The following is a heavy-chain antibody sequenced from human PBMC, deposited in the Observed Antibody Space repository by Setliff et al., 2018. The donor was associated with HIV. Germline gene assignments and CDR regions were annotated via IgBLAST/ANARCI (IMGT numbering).Heavy chain of an antibody. CDR1: GGSISSSSYY. CDR3: ARLRREEQWLVRGRFDP. CDR2: IYYSGST. Sequence: KASETLSLTCTVSGGSISSSSYYWGWIRQPPGKGLEWIGSIYYSGSTYYNPSLKSRVTISVDTSKNQFSLKLSSVTAADTAVYYCARLRREEQWLVRGRFDPWGQGTLVTVSS. D-gene: IGHD6-19*01. J-gene: IGHJ5*02. V-gene: IGHV4-39*01.